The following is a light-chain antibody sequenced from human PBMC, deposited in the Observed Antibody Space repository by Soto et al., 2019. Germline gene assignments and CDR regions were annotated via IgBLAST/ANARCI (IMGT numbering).Light chain of an antibody. V-gene: IGKV1-39*01. CDR3: QQSWSAPWT. Sequence: DIHMTQSPSSLSASVGDRVSITCRASQSIDTYLNWYQQKPGKAPSLLIYAASSLLSGVPSRFSGSGFGTAFTLTITILQPEDSAMYYCQQSWSAPWTFGQGTMVDIK. CDR1: QSIDTY. J-gene: IGKJ1*01. CDR2: AAS.